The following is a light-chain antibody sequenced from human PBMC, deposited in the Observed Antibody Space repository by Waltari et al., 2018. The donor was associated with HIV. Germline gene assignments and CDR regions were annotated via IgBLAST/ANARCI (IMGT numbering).Light chain of an antibody. CDR1: ALPKQY. Sequence: SYELTQPPSVSVSPGQTARITCSGDALPKQYAYWYQQRPGQAPGGVIVKDSERASGIPERFSGSSSGTTVTLTSSGVQAEDEADYYCQAADSSGTYPVVFGGGTKLTVL. V-gene: IGLV3-25*03. CDR3: QAADSSGTYPVV. J-gene: IGLJ2*01. CDR2: KDS.